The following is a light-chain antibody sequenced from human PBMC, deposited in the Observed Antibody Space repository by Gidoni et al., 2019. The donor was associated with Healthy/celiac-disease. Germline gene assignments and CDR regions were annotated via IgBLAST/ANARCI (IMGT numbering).Light chain of an antibody. CDR3: QQYGSSLYT. Sequence: EIVLTQSPGTLSSSPVERATLSCRASQSVSSSYLAWYQQKPGQAPRLLIYGASSRATGIPDRFSGSGSGTDFTLTISRLEPEDFAVYYCQQYGSSLYTFGQGTKLEIK. J-gene: IGKJ2*01. CDR2: GAS. CDR1: QSVSSSY. V-gene: IGKV3-20*01.